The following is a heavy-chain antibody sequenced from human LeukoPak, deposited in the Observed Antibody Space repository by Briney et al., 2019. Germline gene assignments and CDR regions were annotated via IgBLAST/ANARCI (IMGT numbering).Heavy chain of an antibody. CDR2: ISGSGGST. CDR1: GFTFNNYA. D-gene: IGHD3-16*02. J-gene: IGHJ4*02. Sequence: GGSLRLSCAASGFTFNNYAISWVRQAPGKGLEWVSGISGSGGSTYYVDSVKGRFTISTDNPKNTLYLQMNSLRAEDTAVYYCARSLSSRFSGPRRPYYFDSWGQGTLVTVSS. CDR3: ARSLSSRFSGPRRPYYFDS. V-gene: IGHV3-23*01.